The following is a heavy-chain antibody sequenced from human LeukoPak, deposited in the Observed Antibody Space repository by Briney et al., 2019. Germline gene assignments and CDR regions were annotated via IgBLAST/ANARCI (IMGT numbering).Heavy chain of an antibody. J-gene: IGHJ4*02. Sequence: GGSLRLSCAASAFTFSSYEMNWVRQAPGKGLEWVSYISSSGSTIYYADSVKGRFTISRDNAKNSLYLQMNSLRAEDTAVYYCARGLDGAKDRKRFDYWGQGTMVTVSS. CDR2: ISSSGSTI. V-gene: IGHV3-48*03. CDR3: ARGLDGAKDRKRFDY. CDR1: AFTFSSYE.